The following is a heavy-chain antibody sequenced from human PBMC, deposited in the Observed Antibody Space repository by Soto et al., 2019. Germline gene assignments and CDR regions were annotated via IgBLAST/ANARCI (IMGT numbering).Heavy chain of an antibody. CDR2: VSGDGYAS. V-gene: IGHV3-23*04. CDR3: AKRHYYGSGSFALAT. D-gene: IGHD3-10*01. Sequence: VQVVESGGGVVQPGRSLRLSCAASGFTFSSNAMSWVRQAPGKGLEWVSSVSGDGYASDYADSVKGRFTVSRHNSKNTLYLQMNSLRAEDTAVYYCAKRHYYGSGSFALATWGQGTLVTVSS. CDR1: GFTFSSNA. J-gene: IGHJ4*03.